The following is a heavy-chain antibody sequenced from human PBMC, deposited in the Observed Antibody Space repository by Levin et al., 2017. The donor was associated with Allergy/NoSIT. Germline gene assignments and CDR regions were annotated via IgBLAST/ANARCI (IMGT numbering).Heavy chain of an antibody. J-gene: IGHJ4*02. V-gene: IGHV3-30*18. Sequence: GESLKISCAASGFTFSSYGMHWVRQAPGKGLEWVAVISYDGSNKYYADSVKGRFTISRDNSKNTLYLQMNSLRAEDTAVYYCAKVFLAYYYDSSGYQPFFDYWGQGTLVTVSS. D-gene: IGHD3-22*01. CDR2: ISYDGSNK. CDR1: GFTFSSYG. CDR3: AKVFLAYYYDSSGYQPFFDY.